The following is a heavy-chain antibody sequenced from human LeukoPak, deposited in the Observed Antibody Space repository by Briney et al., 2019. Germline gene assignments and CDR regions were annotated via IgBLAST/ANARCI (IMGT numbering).Heavy chain of an antibody. Sequence: PGGSLRLSCSASGFTFSSTWMSWVRLAPGQEPEWVANIKGDGSDIEYADSARDRFTISRDNTKNSVYLQLNSLRAEDAGVYYCARDVVGGRLDYWGRGTLVTVSS. J-gene: IGHJ4*02. CDR3: ARDVVGGRLDY. CDR2: IKGDGSDI. V-gene: IGHV3-7*03. D-gene: IGHD4-23*01. CDR1: GFTFSSTW.